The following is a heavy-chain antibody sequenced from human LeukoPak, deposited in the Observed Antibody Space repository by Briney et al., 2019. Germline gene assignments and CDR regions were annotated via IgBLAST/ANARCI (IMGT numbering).Heavy chain of an antibody. CDR1: GFTFSSYG. CDR3: ARDQGSQKTYDSSGYFDY. D-gene: IGHD3-22*01. Sequence: GGFLRLSCAASGFTFSSYGMHWVRQAPGKGLEWVAVIWYDGSNKYYADSVKGRFTISRDNSKNTLYLQMNSLRAEDTAVYYCARDQGSQKTYDSSGYFDYWGQGTLVTVSS. CDR2: IWYDGSNK. J-gene: IGHJ4*02. V-gene: IGHV3-33*01.